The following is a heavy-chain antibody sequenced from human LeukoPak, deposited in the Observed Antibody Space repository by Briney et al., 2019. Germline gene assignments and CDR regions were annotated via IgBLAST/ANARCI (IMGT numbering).Heavy chain of an antibody. D-gene: IGHD1-26*01. J-gene: IGHJ4*02. Sequence: GASVKVSCKAPGGTFSSYAISWVRQAPGQGLERMGGIIPIFGTANYAQKFQGRVTITTDESTSTAYMELSSLRSEDTAVYYCARASGSYRYYFDYWGQGTLVTVSS. CDR1: GGTFSSYA. CDR2: IIPIFGTA. V-gene: IGHV1-69*05. CDR3: ARASGSYRYYFDY.